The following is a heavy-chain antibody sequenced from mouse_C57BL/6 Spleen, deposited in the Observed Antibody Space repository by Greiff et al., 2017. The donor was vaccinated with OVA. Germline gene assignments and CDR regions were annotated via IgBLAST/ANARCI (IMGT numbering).Heavy chain of an antibody. CDR1: GYTFTDYY. V-gene: IGHV1-26*01. CDR3: ASSYDYDGYYFDY. J-gene: IGHJ2*01. CDR2: INPNNGGT. D-gene: IGHD2-4*01. Sequence: EVQLQQSGPELVKPGASVKISCKASGYTFTDYYMNWVKQSHGKSLEWIGDINPNNGGTSYNQKFKGKATLTVDKSSSTAYMELRSLTSEDSAVYYCASSYDYDGYYFDYWGQGTTLTVSS.